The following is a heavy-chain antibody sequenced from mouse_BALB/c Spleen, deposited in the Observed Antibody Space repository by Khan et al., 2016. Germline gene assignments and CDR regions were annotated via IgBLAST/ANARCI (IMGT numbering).Heavy chain of an antibody. CDR3: ARDDQDFDSWFAS. J-gene: IGHJ3*01. Sequence: QVQLKESGPGLVAPSQSLSITCTVSGFSLTNSGVHWVRQPPRKGLDWLGVIWAGGSTDYNSALMSKLSLTIDTTQNHVFLKRNSLQTDDTAMYYCARDDQDFDSWFASWGQGTLVTVSA. CDR2: IWAGGST. CDR1: GFSLTNSG. V-gene: IGHV2-9*02.